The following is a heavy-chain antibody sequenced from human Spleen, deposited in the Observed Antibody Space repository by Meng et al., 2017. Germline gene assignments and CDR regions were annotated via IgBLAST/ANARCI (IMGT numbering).Heavy chain of an antibody. D-gene: IGHD1-7*01. CDR1: GYTFTVYY. CDR3: ARVGELDRELYYFDY. Sequence: ASVKVSCKASGYTFTVYYIHWMRQAPGQGLEWMGWMHPNSGGTFYAQNFQGRVTMTRDTSIGTAYMELNGLRVDDAAVYYCARVGELDRELYYFDYWGQGTLVTVSS. V-gene: IGHV1-2*02. J-gene: IGHJ4*02. CDR2: MHPNSGGT.